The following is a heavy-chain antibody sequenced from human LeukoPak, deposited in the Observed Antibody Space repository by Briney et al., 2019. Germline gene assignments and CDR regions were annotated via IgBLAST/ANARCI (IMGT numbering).Heavy chain of an antibody. Sequence: GGSLRLSCAASGFTFSSYSMNWVRQAPGKGLEWVSSISSSSSYIYYADSVKGRFTISRDNAKNSLYLQMNSLSAEDTAVYYCARGGGSGSYYDRNFDYWGQGTLVTVSS. CDR1: GFTFSSYS. D-gene: IGHD3-10*01. J-gene: IGHJ4*02. CDR2: ISSSSSYI. CDR3: ARGGGSGSYYDRNFDY. V-gene: IGHV3-21*01.